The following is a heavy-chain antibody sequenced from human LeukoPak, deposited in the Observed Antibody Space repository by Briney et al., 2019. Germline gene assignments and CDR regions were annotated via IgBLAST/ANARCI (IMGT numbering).Heavy chain of an antibody. Sequence: SETLSLTCAVYGGSFSGYYWSWIRQPPGKGLEWIGEINHSGSTNYNPSLKSRVTISVDMSKNQFSLKLSSVTAADTAVYYCARVLRRLLWFGELSPSKPKFDYWGQGTLVTVSS. V-gene: IGHV4-34*01. CDR1: GGSFSGYY. CDR3: ARVLRRLLWFGELSPSKPKFDY. J-gene: IGHJ4*02. CDR2: INHSGST. D-gene: IGHD3-10*01.